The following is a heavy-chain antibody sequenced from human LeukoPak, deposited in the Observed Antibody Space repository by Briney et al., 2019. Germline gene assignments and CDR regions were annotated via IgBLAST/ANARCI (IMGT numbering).Heavy chain of an antibody. CDR1: GFTVSSNY. J-gene: IGHJ6*03. V-gene: IGHV3-66*02. CDR2: IYSGGST. D-gene: IGHD2/OR15-2a*01. CDR3: AREYTGYYYYMDV. Sequence: PGGSLRLSCAASGFTVSSNYMSWVRQAPGKGLEWVSVIYSGGSTYYADSVKGRFTISRDNSKNTLYLQMNSLRAEDTAVYYSAREYTGYYYYMDVWGKGTTVTVSS.